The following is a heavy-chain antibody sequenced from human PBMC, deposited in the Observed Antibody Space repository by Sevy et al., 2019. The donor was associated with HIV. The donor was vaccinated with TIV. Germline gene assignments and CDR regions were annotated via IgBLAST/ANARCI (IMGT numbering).Heavy chain of an antibody. J-gene: IGHJ4*02. CDR2: ISGSGGST. D-gene: IGHD6-19*01. Sequence: GGSLRLSCAASGFNFSSYAMSWVRQAPGKGLEWVSAISGSGGSTYYADSVKGRFTISRDNSKNTLYLQMNSLRAEDTAVYYCAKDKESAVAGTGFDYWGQGTLVTVSS. V-gene: IGHV3-23*01. CDR1: GFNFSSYA. CDR3: AKDKESAVAGTGFDY.